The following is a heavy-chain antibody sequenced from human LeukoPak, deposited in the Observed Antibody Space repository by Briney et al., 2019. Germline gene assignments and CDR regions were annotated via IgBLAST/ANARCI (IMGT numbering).Heavy chain of an antibody. Sequence: ASVKVSCTAAGYTFTDYYIHWVRQAPGQGLEWMALINPNSGGTYYAQNFHDRITLTRDTSISTAYMELSRLRSDDTAIYYCARANALYCSSTSCLFDYWGQGTLVTVSS. CDR3: ARANALYCSSTSCLFDY. J-gene: IGHJ4*02. V-gene: IGHV1-2*02. CDR2: INPNSGGT. CDR1: GYTFTDYY. D-gene: IGHD2-2*01.